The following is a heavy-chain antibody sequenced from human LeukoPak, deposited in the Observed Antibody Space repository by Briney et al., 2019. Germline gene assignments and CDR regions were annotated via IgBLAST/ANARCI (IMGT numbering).Heavy chain of an antibody. J-gene: IGHJ4*02. CDR3: ARGSKWFGELIRRGEYYFDY. D-gene: IGHD3-10*01. Sequence: GGTLRLSCATSGFIFSHHGMNWVRQAPGKGLEWVSGIRADAVTTYYADSVKGRFTISRDNSKNTLYLQMNSLRAEDTAVYYCARGSKWFGELIRRGEYYFDYWGQGTLVTVSS. CDR2: IRADAVTT. CDR1: GFIFSHHG. V-gene: IGHV3-23*01.